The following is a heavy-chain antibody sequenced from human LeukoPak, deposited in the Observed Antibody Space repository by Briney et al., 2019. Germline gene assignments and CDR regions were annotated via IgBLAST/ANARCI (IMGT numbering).Heavy chain of an antibody. CDR2: ISSSSSYI. D-gene: IGHD6-19*01. CDR1: GFTFSSYS. CDR3: ASSIAVAGFDVDY. V-gene: IGHV3-21*01. Sequence: GGSPRLSCAASGFTFSSYSMNWVRQAPGKGLEWVSSISSSSSYIYYADSVKGRFTISRDNAKNSLYLQMNSLRAEDTAVYYCASSIAVAGFDVDYWGQGTLVTVSS. J-gene: IGHJ4*02.